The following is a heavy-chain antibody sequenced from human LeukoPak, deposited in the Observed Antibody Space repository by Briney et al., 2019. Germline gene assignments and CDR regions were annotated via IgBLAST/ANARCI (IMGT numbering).Heavy chain of an antibody. CDR2: VNHRGGT. CDR3: ARRRGHDNGWGSFYYYFDV. D-gene: IGHD6-19*01. Sequence: SETLSLTCAVYGGSFRDYNWSWIRQPPGKGLEWIGEVNHRGGTNYNPSLKSPVSMSVDTSKNQFSLKLSSVTAADTAVYYCARRRGHDNGWGSFYYYFDVWGRGTTVTISS. CDR1: GGSFRDYN. J-gene: IGHJ6*03. V-gene: IGHV4-34*01.